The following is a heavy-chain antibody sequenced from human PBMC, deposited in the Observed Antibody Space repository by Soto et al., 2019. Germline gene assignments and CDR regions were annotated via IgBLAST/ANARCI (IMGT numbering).Heavy chain of an antibody. CDR2: ISYHESNK. CDR3: AKDLGAARPNYGLDV. Sequence: QAQLVESGGGVVQPGTSLRLSCVASKFTFSTYGMHWVRQAPGKGLEWVAVISYHESNKYYGASVRGRFTISRDNSKNTLYLQMNSLRAEDTAVYYCAKDLGAARPNYGLDVWGQGTTVTVSS. CDR1: KFTFSTYG. J-gene: IGHJ6*02. D-gene: IGHD6-6*01. V-gene: IGHV3-30*18.